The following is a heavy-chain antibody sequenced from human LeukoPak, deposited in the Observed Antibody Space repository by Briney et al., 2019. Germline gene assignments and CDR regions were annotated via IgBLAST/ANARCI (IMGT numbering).Heavy chain of an antibody. CDR3: ARDPEDYGGRD. J-gene: IGHJ4*02. V-gene: IGHV3-53*01. CDR2: IYWGVTT. D-gene: IGHD4-17*01. CDR1: GFSVTNNY. Sequence: GGSLRLSCAASGFSVTNNYMSWVRQAPGKGLEWVAVIYWGVTTFYADSVKGRFIISKDNSKNTFYLQMNSLRAEDTAVYYCARDPEDYGGRDWGQGTLVTVSS.